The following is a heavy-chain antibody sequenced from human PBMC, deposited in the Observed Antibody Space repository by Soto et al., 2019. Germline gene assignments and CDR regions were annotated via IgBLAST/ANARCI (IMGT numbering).Heavy chain of an antibody. CDR1: GFTFSSYA. CDR3: ARAARPIYFDY. CDR2: ISYDGSNK. J-gene: IGHJ4*02. Sequence: QVQLVESGGGVVQPGRSLRLSCAASGFTFSSYAMHGVRQAPGKGLEWVAGISYDGSNKSSADSVKGRFTISRDNSKNTLYLQMNSLRAEDTAVYYCARAARPIYFDYWGQGTLVTVSS. V-gene: IGHV3-30-3*01. D-gene: IGHD6-6*01.